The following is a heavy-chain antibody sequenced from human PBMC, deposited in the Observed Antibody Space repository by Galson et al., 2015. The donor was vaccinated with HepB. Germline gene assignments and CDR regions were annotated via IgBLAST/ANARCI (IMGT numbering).Heavy chain of an antibody. CDR1: GFTVSSNY. Sequence: SLRLSCAASGFTVSSNYMSWVRQAPGKGLEWVSVIYSGGSTYYADSVKGRFTISRDNSKNTLYLQMNSLRAEDTAVYYCARGEAVAGTSEDAFDIWGQGTMVTVSS. CDR2: IYSGGST. D-gene: IGHD6-19*01. J-gene: IGHJ3*02. CDR3: ARGEAVAGTSEDAFDI. V-gene: IGHV3-53*01.